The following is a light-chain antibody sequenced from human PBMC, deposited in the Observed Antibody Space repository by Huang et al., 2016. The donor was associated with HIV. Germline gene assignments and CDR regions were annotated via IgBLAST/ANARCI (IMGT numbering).Light chain of an antibody. Sequence: EIVMTQSPATLSVPPGERATGSCRASQCAGSRLAWYQHKPGQAPRPLIDGASTRATGVSARFSGSGSGVEFTLTISNLQSEDFAVYYCQQYKIWPMTFGQGTKVEIK. CDR3: QQYKIWPMT. CDR1: QCAGSR. V-gene: IGKV3-15*01. CDR2: GAS. J-gene: IGKJ1*01.